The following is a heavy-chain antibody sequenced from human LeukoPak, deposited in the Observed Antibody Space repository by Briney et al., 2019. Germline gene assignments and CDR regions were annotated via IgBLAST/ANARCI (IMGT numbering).Heavy chain of an antibody. CDR3: ARKGSDIAVAGTTKDWFDP. CDR2: INHSGST. D-gene: IGHD6-19*01. CDR1: GGSFSGYY. V-gene: IGHV4-34*01. Sequence: SETLSLTCAVYGGSFSGYYWSWIRQAPGKGLEWIGEINHSGSTNYNPSLKSRVTISVDTSKNQFSLKLSSVTAADTAVYYCARKGSDIAVAGTTKDWFDPWGQGTLVTVSS. J-gene: IGHJ5*02.